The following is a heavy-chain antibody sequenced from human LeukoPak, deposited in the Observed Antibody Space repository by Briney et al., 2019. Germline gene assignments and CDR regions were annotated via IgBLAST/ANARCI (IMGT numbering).Heavy chain of an antibody. CDR1: GASFSGYY. Sequence: SETLSLTCAVYGASFSGYYWSWIRQPPGKGLEWIGEINHSGSTNYNPSLKSRVTISVDTSKNQFSLKLSSVTAADTAVYYCASFKGHGLPGHSPSFPWGQGTLVTVSS. D-gene: IGHD5-18*01. J-gene: IGHJ5*02. CDR2: INHSGST. CDR3: ASFKGHGLPGHSPSFP. V-gene: IGHV4-34*01.